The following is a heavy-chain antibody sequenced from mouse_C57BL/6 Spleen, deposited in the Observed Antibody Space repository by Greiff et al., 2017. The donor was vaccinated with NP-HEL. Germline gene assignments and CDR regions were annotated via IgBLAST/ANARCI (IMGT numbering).Heavy chain of an antibody. CDR1: GFNIKNTY. D-gene: IGHD1-1*01. Sequence: VQLQQSVAELVRPGASVKLSCTASGFNIKNTYMHWVKQRPEQGLEWIGRIDPANGSTKYAPKFQGKATMTADTSSNTAYLPLSSLTSEDTAMYSCARATTLVAPYYYARDYWGQGTSVTVSS. CDR2: IDPANGST. J-gene: IGHJ4*01. CDR3: ARATTLVAPYYYARDY. V-gene: IGHV14-3*01.